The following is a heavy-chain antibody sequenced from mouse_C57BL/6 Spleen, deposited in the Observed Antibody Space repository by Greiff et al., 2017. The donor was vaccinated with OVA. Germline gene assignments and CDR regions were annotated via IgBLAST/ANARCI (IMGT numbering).Heavy chain of an antibody. V-gene: IGHV1-82*01. Sequence: QVQLQQSGPELVQPGASVKISCKASGYAFSSSWLNWVKQRPGQGLEWIGRIYPGDGDTTYNGKFKGKATLTADKSSSTAYMQLSSLASEDSAVYFCARAVYDGYYLYAMDYGGQGTSVTVSA. CDR1: GYAFSSSW. J-gene: IGHJ4*01. CDR2: IYPGDGDT. CDR3: ARAVYDGYYLYAMDY. D-gene: IGHD2-3*01.